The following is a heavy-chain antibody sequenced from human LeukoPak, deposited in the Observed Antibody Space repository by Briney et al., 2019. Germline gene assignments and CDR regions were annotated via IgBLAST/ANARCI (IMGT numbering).Heavy chain of an antibody. J-gene: IGHJ1*01. CDR1: GFTSSTYA. CDR2: ISSGRTT. V-gene: IGHV3-23*01. CDR3: ARDLGYYDSSGYYRGAEYFQH. D-gene: IGHD3-22*01. Sequence: PGGSMRLSCAGSGFTSSTYAMSWVRQAPGKGLEWVSAISSGRTTYYVDSVKGRFTISRDNSKNSLYLQMNSLRAEDTAVYYCARDLGYYDSSGYYRGAEYFQHWGQGTLVTVSS.